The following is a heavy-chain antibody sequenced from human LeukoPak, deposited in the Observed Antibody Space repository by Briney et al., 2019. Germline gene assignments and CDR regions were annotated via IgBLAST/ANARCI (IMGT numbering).Heavy chain of an antibody. CDR2: ISWNSGSI. CDR3: AKAPTGATRAFDY. V-gene: IGHV3-9*01. CDR1: GFTFDDYA. Sequence: PGGSLRLSCAASGFTFDDYAMHWVRHAPGKGLEWVSGISWNSGSIAYADSLKGRFTISRDTAKNSLYLQMNSLRAEDTALYYCAKAPTGATRAFDYWGQGTLVTVSS. J-gene: IGHJ4*02. D-gene: IGHD1-26*01.